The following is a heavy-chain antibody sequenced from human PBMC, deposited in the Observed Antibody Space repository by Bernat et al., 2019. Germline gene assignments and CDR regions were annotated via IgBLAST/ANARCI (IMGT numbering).Heavy chain of an antibody. J-gene: IGHJ4*02. CDR3: ARDQGVALAGLDF. D-gene: IGHD6-19*01. CDR2: ISSNAYGGTT. Sequence: EVELEESGGGLVRPGRSLRLSCATSGFSFGDYYMSWVRQAPGKGLEWVGFISSNAYGGTTEYAASVQGRFLISRDDSTNIAYLQMSSLKTEDTAVYYCARDQGVALAGLDFWGQGTLVTVSS. CDR1: GFSFGDYY. V-gene: IGHV3-49*04.